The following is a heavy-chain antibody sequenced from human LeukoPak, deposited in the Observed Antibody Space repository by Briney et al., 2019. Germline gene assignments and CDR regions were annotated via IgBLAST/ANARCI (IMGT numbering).Heavy chain of an antibody. D-gene: IGHD3-3*01. Sequence: KSGGSLRLSCAASGFTFSNYNMSWVRQAPGKAMEWVSSITSSGTYIFYADSVKGRFTISRDNSKNTLYLQMNGLRAEDTAVYYCAKVQFLEWLDAFDIWGQGTMVTVSS. CDR1: GFTFSNYN. J-gene: IGHJ3*02. V-gene: IGHV3-21*01. CDR2: ITSSGTYI. CDR3: AKVQFLEWLDAFDI.